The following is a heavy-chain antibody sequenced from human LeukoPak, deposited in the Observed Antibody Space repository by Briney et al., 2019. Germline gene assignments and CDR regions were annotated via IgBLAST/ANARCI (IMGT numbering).Heavy chain of an antibody. D-gene: IGHD3-9*01. V-gene: IGHV3-49*03. Sequence: GGSLRLSCTASGFTFDDHSVSWFRQAPGKGLEWVGFIRSKAYGGTAEYAASVKGRFTISRDDSESVAYLQMDSLKTEDTAVYYCTREIRYFDWFQADYWGQGALVTVSS. J-gene: IGHJ4*02. CDR3: TREIRYFDWFQADY. CDR2: IRSKAYGGTA. CDR1: GFTFDDHS.